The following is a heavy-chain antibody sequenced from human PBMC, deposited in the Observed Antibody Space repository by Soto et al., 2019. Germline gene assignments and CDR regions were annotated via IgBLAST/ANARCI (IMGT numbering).Heavy chain of an antibody. V-gene: IGHV3-30*18. J-gene: IGHJ6*03. CDR3: AKDLPAAIAYYMDV. D-gene: IGHD2-2*02. CDR2: ISYDGSNK. CDR1: GFTFSSYG. Sequence: GGSLRLSCAASGFTFSSYGMHWVRQAPGKGLEWVAVISYDGSNKYYADSVKGRFTISRDNSKNTLYLQMNSLRAEDTAVYYCAKDLPAAIAYYMDVWGKGTTVTVSS.